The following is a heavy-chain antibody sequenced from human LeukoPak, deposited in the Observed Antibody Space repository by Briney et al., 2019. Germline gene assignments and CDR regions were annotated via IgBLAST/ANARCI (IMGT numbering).Heavy chain of an antibody. V-gene: IGHV5-10-1*01. Sequence: GESLRISCKGSGYSFTSYWISWVRQMPGKGLEWMGRIDPSDSYTNYSPSFQGHVTISAAKSISTAYLQWSSLKASDTAMYYCASLSYYVSDHSDGPFDPWGQGTLVTVSS. CDR2: IDPSDSYT. D-gene: IGHD3-10*01. CDR3: ASLSYYVSDHSDGPFDP. J-gene: IGHJ5*02. CDR1: GYSFTSYW.